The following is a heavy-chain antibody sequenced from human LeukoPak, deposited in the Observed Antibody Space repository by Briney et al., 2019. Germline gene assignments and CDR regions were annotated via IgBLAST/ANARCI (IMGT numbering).Heavy chain of an antibody. V-gene: IGHV3-66*01. CDR1: GFTVSSNY. J-gene: IGHJ6*02. Sequence: GGSLRLSCAASGFTVSSNYMSWVRQAPGKGLEWVSVIYSGGSTYYADSVKGRFTISRDNSKNTLYLQMNSLRAEDMAVYYCARESGSYSYGMDVWGQGTTVTVSS. D-gene: IGHD1-26*01. CDR2: IYSGGST. CDR3: ARESGSYSYGMDV.